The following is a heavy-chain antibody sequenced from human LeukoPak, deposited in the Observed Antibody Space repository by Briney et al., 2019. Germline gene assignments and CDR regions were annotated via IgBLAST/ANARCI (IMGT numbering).Heavy chain of an antibody. CDR1: GFTFSTYR. CDR2: INSDGSIT. J-gene: IGHJ3*01. V-gene: IGHV3-74*01. CDR3: AGGISATGGG. D-gene: IGHD6-13*01. Sequence: QPGGSLRLSCAASGFTFSTYRMHWVRQVPGKGLVWVSRINSDGSITTYADSVKGRFTISRDNAKNTLYLQMNSLRVEDTAVYYCAGGISATGGGWGQGTMVTVSS.